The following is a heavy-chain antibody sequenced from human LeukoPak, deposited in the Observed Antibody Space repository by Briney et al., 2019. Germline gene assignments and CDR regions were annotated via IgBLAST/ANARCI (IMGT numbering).Heavy chain of an antibody. J-gene: IGHJ4*02. D-gene: IGHD6-13*01. CDR2: IYYSGST. Sequence: SETLSLTCTVSGGSISSYYWSWIRQPAGKGLEWIGYIYYSGSTNYNPSLKSRVTISVDTSKNQFSLKLSSVTAADTAVYYCARDRAGAALDLWGQGTLVTVSS. V-gene: IGHV4-59*01. CDR3: ARDRAGAALDL. CDR1: GGSISSYY.